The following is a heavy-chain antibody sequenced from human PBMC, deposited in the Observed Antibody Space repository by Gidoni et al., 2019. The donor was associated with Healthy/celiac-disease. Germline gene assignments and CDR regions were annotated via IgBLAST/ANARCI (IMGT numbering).Heavy chain of an antibody. J-gene: IGHJ5*02. CDR1: GFTFSSYS. CDR2: ISSSSSYI. CDR3: ARGGTVTTANWFDP. V-gene: IGHV3-21*01. D-gene: IGHD4-17*01. Sequence: EVQLVESGGGLVKPGGSLRLSCAASGFTFSSYSMNWVRQAPGKGLELVSSISSSSSYIYYADSVKGRFTISRDNAKNSLYLQMNSLRAEDTAVYYCARGGTVTTANWFDPWGQGTLVTVSS.